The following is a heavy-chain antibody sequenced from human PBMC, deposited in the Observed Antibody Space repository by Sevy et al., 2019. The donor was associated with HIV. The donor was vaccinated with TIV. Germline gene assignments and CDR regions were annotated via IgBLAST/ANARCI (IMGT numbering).Heavy chain of an antibody. Sequence: GGSLRLSCAASGFTFSSYWMSWVRQAPGKGLEWVANIKQDGSEKYYVRSVKGRFTISRDNAKNSLYLQMNSLRAEDTAVYYCAREGTMVQGVDRAHYYYGMDVWGQGTTVTVSS. D-gene: IGHD3-10*01. CDR3: AREGTMVQGVDRAHYYYGMDV. V-gene: IGHV3-7*03. CDR2: IKQDGSEK. CDR1: GFTFSSYW. J-gene: IGHJ6*02.